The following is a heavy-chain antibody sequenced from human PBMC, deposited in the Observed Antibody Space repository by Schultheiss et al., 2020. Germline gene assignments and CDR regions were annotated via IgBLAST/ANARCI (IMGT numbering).Heavy chain of an antibody. J-gene: IGHJ3*02. CDR3: ARDLFGVQYYYDSSGAPISFDI. Sequence: ASVKVSCKASGYTFTSYGISWVRQAHGQGLEWMGWMNPNSGGTNYAQKFQGRVTMTRDTSISTAYMELSRLRSDDTAVYYCARDLFGVQYYYDSSGAPISFDIWGQGTMVTVSS. CDR1: GYTFTSYG. D-gene: IGHD3-22*01. V-gene: IGHV1-2*02. CDR2: MNPNSGGT.